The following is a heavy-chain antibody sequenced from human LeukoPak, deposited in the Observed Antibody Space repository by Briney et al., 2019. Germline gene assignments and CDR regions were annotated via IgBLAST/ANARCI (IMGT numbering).Heavy chain of an antibody. D-gene: IGHD6-19*01. CDR3: ARLYSSGWPYYFDY. J-gene: IGHJ4*02. V-gene: IGHV3-21*01. Sequence: GGSLRLSCAASGFTFSSYSMNWVRQAPGKGLEWVSSISSSSSYIYYADSVKGRFTISRDNAKNSLYLQMNSLRAEDTAVYYCARLYSSGWPYYFDYWGQGTLVTVSS. CDR1: GFTFSSYS. CDR2: ISSSSSYI.